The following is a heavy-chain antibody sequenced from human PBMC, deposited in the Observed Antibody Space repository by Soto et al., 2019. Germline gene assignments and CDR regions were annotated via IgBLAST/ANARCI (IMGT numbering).Heavy chain of an antibody. Sequence: ASVKGSCKASGYTFTGYYMHWVRQAPGQGLEWMGWINPNSGGTNYAQKFQGWVTMTRDTSISTAYMELSRLRSDDTAVYYCARAPKEDNWFDPWGQGTLVTVSS. CDR2: INPNSGGT. CDR3: ARAPKEDNWFDP. V-gene: IGHV1-2*04. CDR1: GYTFTGYY. J-gene: IGHJ5*02.